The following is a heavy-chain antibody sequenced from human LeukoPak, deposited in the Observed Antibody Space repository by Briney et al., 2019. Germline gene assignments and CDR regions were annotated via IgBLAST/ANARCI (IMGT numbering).Heavy chain of an antibody. CDR1: GFTFSRFW. Sequence: PGGALRLSCAASGFTFSRFWMHWVRQPPGKGLVWVSRIDTGGSTTTYADSVKGRFTISRDNAKNTVYLQINSLRAEDTAVYYCATLNSFANDYWGQGVLVTVSS. CDR2: IDTGGSTT. J-gene: IGHJ4*02. CDR3: ATLNSFANDY. V-gene: IGHV3-74*01. D-gene: IGHD4/OR15-4a*01.